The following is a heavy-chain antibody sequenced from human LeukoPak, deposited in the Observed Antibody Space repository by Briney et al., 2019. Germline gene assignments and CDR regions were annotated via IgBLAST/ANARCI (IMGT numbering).Heavy chain of an antibody. Sequence: PGGSLRLSCAASGFTFSSYAMSWVRQAPGKGLEWVSAISGSGGSTYYADSVKGRFTISRDNSKNMLYLQMNTLRAEDTAVYYCAKANSGKVACFDYWGQGTLVTVSS. CDR3: AKANSGKVACFDY. J-gene: IGHJ4*02. V-gene: IGHV3-23*01. D-gene: IGHD2-21*01. CDR1: GFTFSSYA. CDR2: ISGSGGST.